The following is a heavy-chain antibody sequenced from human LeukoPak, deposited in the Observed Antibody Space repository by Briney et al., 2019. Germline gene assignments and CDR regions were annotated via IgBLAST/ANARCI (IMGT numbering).Heavy chain of an antibody. V-gene: IGHV4-34*01. Sequence: SETLSLTCAVYGGSFSGYYWSWIRQPPGKGLEWIGNIYYSGSTTHNPSLKSRVTMSVDTSKNQFSLKLNSVTAADTAVYYCARGIVARSFFDYWGQGTLVTVSS. CDR3: ARGIVARSFFDY. J-gene: IGHJ4*02. D-gene: IGHD5-12*01. CDR2: IYYSGST. CDR1: GGSFSGYY.